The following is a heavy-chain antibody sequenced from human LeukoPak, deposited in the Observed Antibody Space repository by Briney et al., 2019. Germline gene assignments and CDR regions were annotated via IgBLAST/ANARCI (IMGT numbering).Heavy chain of an antibody. CDR3: ARELRRFGEAHYFDY. CDR1: GGSISSGSYY. D-gene: IGHD3-10*01. CDR2: IYTSGST. J-gene: IGHJ4*02. V-gene: IGHV4-61*02. Sequence: ASQTLSLTCTVSGGSISSGSYYWSWIRQPAGKGLEWIGRIYTSGSTNYNPSLKSRVTISVDTSKNQFSLKLSSVTAADTAVYYCARELRRFGEAHYFDYWGQGTLVTVSS.